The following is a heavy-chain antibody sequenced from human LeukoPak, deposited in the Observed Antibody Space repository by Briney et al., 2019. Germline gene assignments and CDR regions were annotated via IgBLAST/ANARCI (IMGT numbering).Heavy chain of an antibody. CDR2: ISSSGSTI. CDR1: GFTFSSYE. Sequence: GGSLRLSCAASGFTFSSYEMNWVRQAPGKGLEWVSYISSSGSTIYYADSVKGRFTISRDNSRNIMNLQTDSLRPEDTALYYCARAMVRGVIPYWGQGTLVTVSS. J-gene: IGHJ4*02. CDR3: ARAMVRGVIPY. D-gene: IGHD3-10*01. V-gene: IGHV3-48*03.